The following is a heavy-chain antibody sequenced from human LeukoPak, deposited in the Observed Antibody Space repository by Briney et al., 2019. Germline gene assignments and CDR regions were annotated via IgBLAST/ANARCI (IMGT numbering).Heavy chain of an antibody. CDR2: INADGSTT. J-gene: IGHJ4*02. D-gene: IGHD6-19*01. CDR1: GFTFNNYW. V-gene: IGHV3-74*01. CDR3: ATLISGWSLY. Sequence: TGGSLRLSCAAPGSGFTFNNYWMRWVRQAPGKGLVWVSRINADGSTTSYADSVRGRFTISRDNAKNTLYLQMNSLRAEDTAVYYCATLISGWSLYWGQGTLVTVSS.